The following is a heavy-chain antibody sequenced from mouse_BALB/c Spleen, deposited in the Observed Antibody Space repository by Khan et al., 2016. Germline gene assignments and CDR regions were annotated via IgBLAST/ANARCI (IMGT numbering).Heavy chain of an antibody. Sequence: QVQLQQSGAELVRPGASVKLSCKASGYTFTSYWINWMKQRPGQGLEWIGNIFPSDSYTNYNQKFKDKTTLIVDKSSSTAYMQLSSPTSEDSAIYYCTRGESTMIRGFAYWGQGTLVTVSA. CDR1: GYTFTSYW. D-gene: IGHD2-4*01. V-gene: IGHV1-69*01. CDR3: TRGESTMIRGFAY. CDR2: IFPSDSYT. J-gene: IGHJ3*01.